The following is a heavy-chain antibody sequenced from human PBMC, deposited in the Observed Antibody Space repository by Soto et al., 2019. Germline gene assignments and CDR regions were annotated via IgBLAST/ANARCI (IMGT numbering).Heavy chain of an antibody. CDR1: GFTFSSYA. J-gene: IGHJ6*02. Sequence: GGPLRLSCAASGFTFSSYAMSWVRQAPGKGLEWVSAISGSGGSTYYADSVMGRFTTSRDNSKNTMYLQMNSLRAEDTAVYYCAKEQTRYYDILTGYYTYYYYGMDVWAQGTTVTVSS. V-gene: IGHV3-23*01. CDR3: AKEQTRYYDILTGYYTYYYYGMDV. CDR2: ISGSGGST. D-gene: IGHD3-9*01.